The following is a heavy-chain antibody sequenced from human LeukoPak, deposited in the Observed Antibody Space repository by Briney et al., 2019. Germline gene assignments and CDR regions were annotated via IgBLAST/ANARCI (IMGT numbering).Heavy chain of an antibody. CDR3: ARSVTYQYFQN. Sequence: TGGSLRLSCAASGFTFSSYAMSWVRQAPGKGLEWVSAISGSGGSTYYADSVKGRFTISRDDSKNTLYLQMNSLRAEDTAVYYCARSVTYQYFQNWGQGTLVTVSS. D-gene: IGHD2-2*01. CDR1: GFTFSSYA. CDR2: ISGSGGST. V-gene: IGHV3-23*01. J-gene: IGHJ1*01.